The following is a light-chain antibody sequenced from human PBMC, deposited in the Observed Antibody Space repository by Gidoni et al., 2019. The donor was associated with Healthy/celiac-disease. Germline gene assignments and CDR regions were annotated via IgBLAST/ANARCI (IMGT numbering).Light chain of an antibody. V-gene: IGKV1-27*01. CDR1: QGISTS. CDR2: AAS. J-gene: IGKJ3*01. Sequence: DIQMTQSPSSLSASVGDRVTITCRASQGISTSLAWYQQKPWKVPKLLIYAASTLQSGVPSRFSGSGSGIDFTLTISSLQPEDVATYYCQKYNSALLFTFGPGTKVDIK. CDR3: QKYNSALLFT.